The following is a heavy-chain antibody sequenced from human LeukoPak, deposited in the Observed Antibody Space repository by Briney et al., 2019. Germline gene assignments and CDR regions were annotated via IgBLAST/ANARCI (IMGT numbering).Heavy chain of an antibody. CDR3: ATPWDYDRILGRFDY. CDR1: GITFSSYA. V-gene: IGHV3-23*01. J-gene: IGHJ4*02. Sequence: QPGGSLRLSCAASGITFSSYAMSWVRQAPGKGLEWISVISGSGGSTYYADSVKGRFTISRDNSKNTLYLQMNSLRAEDTAVYYCATPWDYDRILGRFDYWGQGTLVTVSS. D-gene: IGHD3-16*01. CDR2: ISGSGGST.